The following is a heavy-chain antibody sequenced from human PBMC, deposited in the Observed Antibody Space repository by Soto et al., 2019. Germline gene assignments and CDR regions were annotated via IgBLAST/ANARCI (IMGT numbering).Heavy chain of an antibody. D-gene: IGHD2-15*01. J-gene: IGHJ3*02. CDR1: GFTSRSYA. Sequence: GGSMRHSCAASGFTSRSYAMSWVRKAQGKGLEWVSAISGSGGSTYYADYVKGRFTISRDNSKNTLYLKMNSLRAEDTAVYYCSKDLGGVCSGGSCFEAFDIWGQGTMVTVSS. V-gene: IGHV3-23*01. CDR3: SKDLGGVCSGGSCFEAFDI. CDR2: ISGSGGST.